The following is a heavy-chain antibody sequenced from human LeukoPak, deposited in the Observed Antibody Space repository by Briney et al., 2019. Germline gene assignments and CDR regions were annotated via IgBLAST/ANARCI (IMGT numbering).Heavy chain of an antibody. CDR2: MNPNSGNT. Sequence: ASVKVSCKASNNTLSNNGINWVRQATGQGLEWMGWMNPNSGNTSYAQKFQGRVTITADESTSTAYMELSSLKSQDTAMYYCAVYFGELFFWGQGTLVTVSS. CDR1: NNTLSNNG. CDR3: AVYFGELFF. D-gene: IGHD3-10*01. J-gene: IGHJ4*02. V-gene: IGHV1-8*03.